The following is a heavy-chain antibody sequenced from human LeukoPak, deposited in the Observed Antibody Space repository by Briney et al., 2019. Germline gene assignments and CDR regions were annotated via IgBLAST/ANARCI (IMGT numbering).Heavy chain of an antibody. CDR2: IYYSGST. V-gene: IGHV4-61*01. CDR1: GGSISSSSYY. J-gene: IGHJ4*02. D-gene: IGHD3-16*01. CDR3: ARGGVLKSVDN. Sequence: SETLSLTCTVSGGSISSSSYYWSWIRQPPGKGLEWIGYIYYSGSTNYNPSLKSRVTISVDTSKNQFSLKLSSVTAADTAVYYCARGGVLKSVDNWGQGTLVTVSS.